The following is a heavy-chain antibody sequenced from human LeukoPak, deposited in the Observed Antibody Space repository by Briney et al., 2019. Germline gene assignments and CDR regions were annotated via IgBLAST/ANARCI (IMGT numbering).Heavy chain of an antibody. V-gene: IGHV1-69*04. CDR3: ARESYGSATPFDY. J-gene: IGHJ4*02. CDR2: IIPILGIA. D-gene: IGHD5-18*01. Sequence: SVKVSCKASGGTFSSYAISWVRQAPGQGLEWMGRIIPILGIANYAQKFQGRVTITADKSTSTAYMELSSLRSEDTAVYYCARESYGSATPFDYWGQGTLVTVSS. CDR1: GGTFSSYA.